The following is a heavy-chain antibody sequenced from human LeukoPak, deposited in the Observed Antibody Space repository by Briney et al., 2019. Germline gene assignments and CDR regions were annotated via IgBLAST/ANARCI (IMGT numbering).Heavy chain of an antibody. V-gene: IGHV3-9*03. J-gene: IGHJ4*02. CDR1: GFTFDDYG. CDR3: AKDKGAVAGAFDY. D-gene: IGHD6-19*01. CDR2: ISWNSGSI. Sequence: GGSLRPSCAASGFTFDDYGMHWVRQAPGKGLEWVSGISWNSGSIGYADSVKGRFTISRDNAKNSLYLQMNSLRAEDMALYYCAKDKGAVAGAFDYWGQGTLVTVSS.